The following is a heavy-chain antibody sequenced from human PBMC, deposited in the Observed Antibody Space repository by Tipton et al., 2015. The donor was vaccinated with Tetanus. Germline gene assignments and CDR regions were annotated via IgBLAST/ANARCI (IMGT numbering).Heavy chain of an antibody. Sequence: TLSLTCIVSGGSISTYYWSWIRQHPVKGLEWIGYIYYTGNTYYNPSLKSRVTISVDTSKNQFSLKLSSVTAADTAVYYCARSEQQLVRGYYYYYYMDVWGKGTTVTVSS. CDR1: GGSISTYY. V-gene: IGHV4-59*01. J-gene: IGHJ6*03. D-gene: IGHD6-13*01. CDR3: ARSEQQLVRGYYYYYYMDV. CDR2: IYYTGNT.